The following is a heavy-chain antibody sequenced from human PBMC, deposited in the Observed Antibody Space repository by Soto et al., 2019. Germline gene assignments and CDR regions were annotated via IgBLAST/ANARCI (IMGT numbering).Heavy chain of an antibody. CDR3: ARGHSTDCSNGVCSFFYNHEMDV. CDR2: INPKSGGT. J-gene: IGHJ6*02. D-gene: IGHD2-8*01. V-gene: IGHV1-2*04. Sequence: ASVKVSCKASGYSFTDYHIHWVRQAPGQGLEWLGRINPKSGGTSTAQKFQGWVTMTRDRSISTVYMELTRLRSDDTAVYFCARGHSTDCSNGVCSFFYNHEMDVWGQGTTVTVSS. CDR1: GYSFTDYH.